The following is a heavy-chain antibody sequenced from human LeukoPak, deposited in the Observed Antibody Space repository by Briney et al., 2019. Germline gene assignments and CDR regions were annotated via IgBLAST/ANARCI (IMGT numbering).Heavy chain of an antibody. J-gene: IGHJ4*02. V-gene: IGHV4-30-4*08. CDR3: ARVSVRRRFLDY. D-gene: IGHD3-16*01. CDR1: GGSISSCDYY. CDR2: IYYSGTT. Sequence: PSQTLSLTCTVSGGSISSCDYYWSWIRQPPGKGLEWIGYIYYSGTTYYNPSLESRVTISVDTSKNQFSLKLSSATAADTAVYYCARVSVRRRFLDYWGQGTLVTVSS.